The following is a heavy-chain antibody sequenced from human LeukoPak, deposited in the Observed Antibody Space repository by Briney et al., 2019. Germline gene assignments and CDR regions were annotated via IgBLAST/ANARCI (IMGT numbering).Heavy chain of an antibody. CDR2: IYHSGST. D-gene: IGHD3-22*01. Sequence: PSETLSLTCAVSGGSISSGGYSWSWIRQPPGKGLEWIGYIYHSGSTYYNPSLKSRVTISVDMSKNQFSLKLSSVTAADTAVYYCARGGRDYYDSSGKGDDAFDIWGQGTMVTVSS. V-gene: IGHV4-30-2*01. CDR3: ARGGRDYYDSSGKGDDAFDI. J-gene: IGHJ3*02. CDR1: GGSISSGGYS.